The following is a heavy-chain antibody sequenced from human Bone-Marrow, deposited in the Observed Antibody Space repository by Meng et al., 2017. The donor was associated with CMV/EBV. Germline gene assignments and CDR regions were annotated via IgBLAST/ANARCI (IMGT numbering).Heavy chain of an antibody. V-gene: IGHV3-73*01. CDR2: IRSKANSYAT. CDR3: TRPSGYSSGWYEGNDY. Sequence: GESLKISCAASGFTFSGSAMHWVRQASGKGLEWVGRIRSKANSYATAYAASVKGRFTISRDDSKNTAYLQMNSLKTEDTAVYYCTRPSGYSSGWYEGNDYWGQGTLVTVSS. J-gene: IGHJ4*02. D-gene: IGHD6-19*01. CDR1: GFTFSGSA.